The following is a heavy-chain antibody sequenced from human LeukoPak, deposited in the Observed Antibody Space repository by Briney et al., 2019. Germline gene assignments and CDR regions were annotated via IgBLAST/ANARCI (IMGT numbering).Heavy chain of an antibody. Sequence: SETLSLTCTVSGYSISSGYYWGWIRQPPVQGLEWIGSIYHSGSTYYNPSLKSPVTISVDTSKNQFSLKLSSVTAADTAVYYCARSSWSYYYMDVWGKGTTVTVSS. CDR3: ARSSWSYYYMDV. D-gene: IGHD6-13*01. V-gene: IGHV4-38-2*02. CDR2: IYHSGST. CDR1: GYSISSGYY. J-gene: IGHJ6*03.